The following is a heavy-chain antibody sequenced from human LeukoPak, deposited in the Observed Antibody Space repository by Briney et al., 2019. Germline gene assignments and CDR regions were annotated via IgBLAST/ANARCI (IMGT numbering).Heavy chain of an antibody. CDR3: ARVGFLGILGY. D-gene: IGHD7-27*01. V-gene: IGHV4-30-2*01. Sequence: SETLSLTCTVSGGSISSGGYYWSWIRQPPGKGLEWIGYIYHSGSTYYNPSLKSRVTISVDKSKNQFSLKLSSVTAADTAVYYCARVGFLGILGYWGQGTLVTVSS. CDR2: IYHSGST. CDR1: GGSISSGGYY. J-gene: IGHJ4*02.